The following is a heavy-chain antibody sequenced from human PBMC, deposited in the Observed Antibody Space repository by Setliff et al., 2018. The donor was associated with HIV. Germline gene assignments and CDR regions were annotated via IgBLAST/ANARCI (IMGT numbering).Heavy chain of an antibody. CDR3: ARDSGPYYDYVWGTYRPIYFQH. V-gene: IGHV3-21*01. D-gene: IGHD3-16*02. CDR2: ISSGGGFI. CDR1: GFRFTTYS. J-gene: IGHJ1*01. Sequence: PGGSLRLSCAASGFRFTTYSMNCVRQAPGKGLEWVSSISSGGGFIYYADSVKVRFTISRDSTKNSVYLQMNSLRAEDTAVYYCARDSGPYYDYVWGTYRPIYFQHWGQGTLVTVSS.